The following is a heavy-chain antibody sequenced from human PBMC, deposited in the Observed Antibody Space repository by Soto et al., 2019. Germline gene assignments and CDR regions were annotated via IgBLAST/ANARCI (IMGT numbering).Heavy chain of an antibody. D-gene: IGHD3-22*01. CDR1: GFTVSDHY. Sequence: QVQLVESGGGLVKPGGSLRLSCAVSGFTVSDHYMTWIRQAPGKGLEWVSYISGSGTYTNYADSVKGRFIISRDIAQNSLCLQINSLRAEDTAVYYCARSSGWSQVVGYHYGLDVWGQGTAVTVSS. CDR2: ISGSGTYT. J-gene: IGHJ6*02. CDR3: ARSSGWSQVVGYHYGLDV. V-gene: IGHV3-11*06.